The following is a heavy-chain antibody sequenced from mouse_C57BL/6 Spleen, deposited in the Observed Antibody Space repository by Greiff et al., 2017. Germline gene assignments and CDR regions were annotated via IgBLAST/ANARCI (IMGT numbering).Heavy chain of an antibody. CDR3: ALLLSYRAMDY. CDR2: IDPSDSYT. J-gene: IGHJ4*01. CDR1: GYTFTSYW. V-gene: IGHV1-69*01. D-gene: IGHD2-10*01. Sequence: QVQLKQPGAELVMPGASVKLSCKASGYTFTSYWMHWVKQRPGQGLEWIGEIDPSDSYTNYNQKFKGKSTLTVDKSSSTAYMQLSSLTSEDSAVYYCALLLSYRAMDYWGQGTSVTVSS.